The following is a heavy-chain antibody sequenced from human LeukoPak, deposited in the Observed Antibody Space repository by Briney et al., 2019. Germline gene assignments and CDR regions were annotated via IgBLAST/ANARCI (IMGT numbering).Heavy chain of an antibody. Sequence: SETLSLTCTVSGGSISSYYWSWIRQPPGKGLEWIANIYYNGATAYSPSLKNRVTISVDTSNDQFSLKVTSVTAADSAVYFCAGEQFRGGGFDVWGQGTKVTVSS. CDR1: GGSISSYY. D-gene: IGHD3-16*01. V-gene: IGHV4-59*04. CDR2: IYYNGAT. CDR3: AGEQFRGGGFDV. J-gene: IGHJ3*01.